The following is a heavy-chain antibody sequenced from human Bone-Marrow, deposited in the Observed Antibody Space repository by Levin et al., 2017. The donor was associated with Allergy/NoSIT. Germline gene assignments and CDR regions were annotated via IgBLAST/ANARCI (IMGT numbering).Heavy chain of an antibody. D-gene: IGHD1-14*01. V-gene: IGHV3-21*01. Sequence: ETLSLTCAASGFTLSDYSMNWVRQAPGKGLEWVSSITSDGNSIFYSDLVKGRFSISRDNANNSLYLQMHSLRSEDTALYYCERDHRHTTVSYAHYYYYSYMDVWGVRTTVSVSS. CDR1: GFTLSDYS. J-gene: IGHJ6*03. CDR2: ITSDGNSI. CDR3: ERDHRHTTVSYAHYYYYSYMDV.